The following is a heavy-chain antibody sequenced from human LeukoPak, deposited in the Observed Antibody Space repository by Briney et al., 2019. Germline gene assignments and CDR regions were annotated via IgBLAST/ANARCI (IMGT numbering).Heavy chain of an antibody. D-gene: IGHD3-10*01. J-gene: IGHJ3*02. CDR1: GYTFTSYG. Sequence: ASVKVSCKASGYTFTSYGISWVQQAPGQGLEWMGWISAYNGNTNYAQKLQGRVTMTTDTSTSTAYMELRSLRSDDTAVYYCARDLRIGGLWSRSDAFDIWGQGTMVTVSS. V-gene: IGHV1-18*01. CDR3: ARDLRIGGLWSRSDAFDI. CDR2: ISAYNGNT.